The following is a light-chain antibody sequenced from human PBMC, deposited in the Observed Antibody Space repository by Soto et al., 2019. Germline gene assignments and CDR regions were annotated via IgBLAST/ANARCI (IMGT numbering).Light chain of an antibody. V-gene: IGKV1-27*01. CDR3: QKFNTAPLT. CDR1: QDISVY. CDR2: SAS. Sequence: DIQMTQSPSSLSASVGDRVNITCRASQDISVYLAWYQQKPGKVPKLLIYSASTLQSGVPSRFSGSGSGTDFTLTISSLQHEDVATYFCQKFNTAPLTCGQGTRLEIK. J-gene: IGKJ5*01.